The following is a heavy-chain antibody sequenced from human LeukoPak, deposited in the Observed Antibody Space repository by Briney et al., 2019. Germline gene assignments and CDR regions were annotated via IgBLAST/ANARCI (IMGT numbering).Heavy chain of an antibody. J-gene: IGHJ4*02. CDR2: ISYDGSNK. CDR3: GREGPIDLYSRSSPLDY. CDR1: GFTFSSYA. Sequence: GESLRLSCAASGFTFSSYAMHWVRQAPGKGLEWVAVISYDGSNKYYTDSVKGRFTISRDKSKNTLYLQMNSLRAEDTAVYCCGREGPIDLYSRSSPLDYWGQGSLVTVSS. D-gene: IGHD6-6*01. V-gene: IGHV3-30*10.